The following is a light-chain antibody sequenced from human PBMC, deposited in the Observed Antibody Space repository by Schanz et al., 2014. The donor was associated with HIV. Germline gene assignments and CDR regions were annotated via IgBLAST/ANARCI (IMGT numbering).Light chain of an antibody. V-gene: IGLV2-18*02. J-gene: IGLJ3*02. CDR3: CSYAGSYTWV. CDR1: SSDIGAYNR. Sequence: QSALTQPPSVSGSPGQSVTISCTGTSSDIGAYNRVSWYQQSPGTAPKLLIYEVSDRPSGIPDRFSGSKSGNTASLTISGLQAEDEAVYYCCSYAGSYTWVFGGGTKLTVL. CDR2: EVS.